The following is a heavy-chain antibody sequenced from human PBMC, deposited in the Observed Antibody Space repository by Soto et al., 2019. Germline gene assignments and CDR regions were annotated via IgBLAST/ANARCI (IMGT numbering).Heavy chain of an antibody. J-gene: IGHJ4*02. V-gene: IGHV1-3*01. CDR2: INAGNGNT. CDR3: ATIGDCSNRSGYYYGDY. Sequence: ASVKVSCKASGYTFTSYAMHWVRQAPGQRLEWMGWINAGNGNTKYSQKFQGRVTITRDTSASTAYMELSSLRSEGTAVCFCATIGDCSNRSGYYYGDYWGQGTLVTVSS. D-gene: IGHD3-22*01. CDR1: GYTFTSYA.